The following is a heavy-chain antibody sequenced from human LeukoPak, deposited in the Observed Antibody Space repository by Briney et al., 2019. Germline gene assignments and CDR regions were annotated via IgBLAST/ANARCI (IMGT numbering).Heavy chain of an antibody. V-gene: IGHV3-15*01. Sequence: GGSLRLSCAASGFTFSNAWMSWVRQAPGKGLEWVGRIKNKTDGGTTDYAAPVKGRFTISRDDSKNTLYLQMNSLKTEDTAVHYCTTLYYYDSSGYYGWGQGTLVTVSS. J-gene: IGHJ4*02. D-gene: IGHD3-22*01. CDR1: GFTFSNAW. CDR2: IKNKTDGGTT. CDR3: TTLYYYDSSGYYG.